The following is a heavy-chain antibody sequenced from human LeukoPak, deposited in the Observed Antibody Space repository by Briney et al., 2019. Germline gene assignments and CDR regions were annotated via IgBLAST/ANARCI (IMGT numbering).Heavy chain of an antibody. CDR2: INHSGGT. CDR1: GGSFSGYY. CDR3: ARDRGSGWYRWFDP. Sequence: SETLSLTCAVYGGSFSGYYWSWIRQPPGKGLEWIGEINHSGGTNYNPSLKSRVTISVDTSKNQFSLKLSSVTAADTAVYYCARDRGSGWYRWFDPWGQGTLVTVSS. J-gene: IGHJ5*02. D-gene: IGHD6-19*01. V-gene: IGHV4-34*01.